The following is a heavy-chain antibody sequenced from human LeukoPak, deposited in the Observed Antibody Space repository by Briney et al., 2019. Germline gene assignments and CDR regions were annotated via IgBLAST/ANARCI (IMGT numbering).Heavy chain of an antibody. D-gene: IGHD6-13*01. CDR3: AKESITATGFDY. Sequence: GGSLRLSCVASGFTFSTYWMGWVRQAPGKGLEWVANIKPDESEKYYVDSVKGRFTISRDNAKNSLYLQMNSLRAEDTALYYCAKESITATGFDYWGQGTLVTVSS. CDR2: IKPDESEK. V-gene: IGHV3-7*03. J-gene: IGHJ4*02. CDR1: GFTFSTYW.